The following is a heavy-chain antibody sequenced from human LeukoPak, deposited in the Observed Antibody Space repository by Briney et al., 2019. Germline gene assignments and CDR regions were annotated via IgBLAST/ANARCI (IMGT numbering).Heavy chain of an antibody. V-gene: IGHV4-31*03. CDR3: AREVAVAGTQDIDY. Sequence: PSETLSLTCTVSGGSISSGDYYWSWIRQHPGKGLEWIGYIYYSGSTYYNPSLKSRVTISVDTSKNQFSLRLSSVTAADTAVYYCAREVAVAGTQDIDYWGQGTLVTVSS. CDR1: GGSISSGDYY. J-gene: IGHJ4*02. D-gene: IGHD6-19*01. CDR2: IYYSGST.